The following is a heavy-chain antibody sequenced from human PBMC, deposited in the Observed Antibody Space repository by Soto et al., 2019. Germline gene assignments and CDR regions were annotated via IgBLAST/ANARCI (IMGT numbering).Heavy chain of an antibody. V-gene: IGHV4-31*03. CDR2: TYYSGNT. CDR1: GGSISTGGYY. J-gene: IGHJ4*02. D-gene: IGHD3-22*01. Sequence: QVHLQESGPGLVKPSQTLSLTCTVSGGSISTGGYYWNWIRQHPGKGLEWIGYTYYSGNTFYNPSLKSRVTLSVDTSKNQLSLKLNSVTAADTAVYYCARGRRESSVRNYFDSWGQGTLVTV. CDR3: ARGRRESSVRNYFDS.